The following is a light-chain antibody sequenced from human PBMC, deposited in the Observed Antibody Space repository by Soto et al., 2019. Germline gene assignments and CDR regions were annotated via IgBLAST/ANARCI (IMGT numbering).Light chain of an antibody. J-gene: IGLJ1*01. CDR3: SSYTSSSTLV. V-gene: IGLV2-14*01. CDR2: EVS. CDR1: SSDVGGYNY. Sequence: QSALTQPASVSGSPGQSITISCTGTSSDVGGYNYVSWYQQHPGKAPKLLIYEVSNRPSGVSNRFSGSKSGNTASLTISGLKAEDDADYYCSSYTSSSTLVFGTGTKVTVL.